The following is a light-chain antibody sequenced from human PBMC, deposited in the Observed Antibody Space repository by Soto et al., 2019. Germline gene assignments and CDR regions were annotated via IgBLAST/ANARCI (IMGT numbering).Light chain of an antibody. V-gene: IGLV2-23*01. J-gene: IGLJ1*01. CDR2: EGS. CDR1: SSDVGRYNL. CDR3: CSDAARV. Sequence: QSALTQPASVSGSPGQSIPISCTGTSSDVGRYNLVSWYQQHPGKAPKLMIYEGSKRPSGVSNRFSGSKSGNTASLTISGLQAEDEAYYYCCSDAARVFGTGTKLTVL.